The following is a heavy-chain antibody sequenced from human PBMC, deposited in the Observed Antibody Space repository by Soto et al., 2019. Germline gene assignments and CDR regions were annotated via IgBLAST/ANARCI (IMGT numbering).Heavy chain of an antibody. CDR1: GYTFTSYD. J-gene: IGHJ4*02. V-gene: IGHV1-8*01. D-gene: IGHD5-12*01. Sequence: AAVKVSCKASGYTFTSYDINWVRQATGQGLEWMGWMNPNSGNTGYAQKFQGRVTMTRNTSISTAYMELSSLRSEDTAVYYCATARKYSGYDDLDYWGQGTLVTVSS. CDR3: ATARKYSGYDDLDY. CDR2: MNPNSGNT.